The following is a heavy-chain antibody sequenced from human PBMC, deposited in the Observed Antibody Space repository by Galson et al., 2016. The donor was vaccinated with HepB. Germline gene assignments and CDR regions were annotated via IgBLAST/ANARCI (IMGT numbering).Heavy chain of an antibody. V-gene: IGHV4-39*01. Sequence: SETLSLTCTVSDDSISSSSYYWGWIRQPPGKGLEWIGSFYYSGSTFYNPSLKSRVTLSVDTSKKQFSLKLTSVTAADTAVYYCARHGPVTTHFYWGQGTLVTVSS. CDR3: ARHGPVTTHFY. J-gene: IGHJ4*02. CDR1: DDSISSSSYY. D-gene: IGHD4-11*01. CDR2: FYYSGST.